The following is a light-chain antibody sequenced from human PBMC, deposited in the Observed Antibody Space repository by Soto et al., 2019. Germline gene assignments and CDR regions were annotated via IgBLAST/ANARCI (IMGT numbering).Light chain of an antibody. J-gene: IGKJ2*01. CDR2: GAS. CDR1: QSVSSSF. V-gene: IGKV3-20*01. CDR3: QQFGGSPPYT. Sequence: EIVLTQSPGTLSLSPGERATLSCRASQSVSSSFLAWYQQKPGQAPRLLIHGASSRATGIPDRFSGSVSGTAVTLPIIRREPEDFSVYYCQQFGGSPPYTFGQGTKLDIK.